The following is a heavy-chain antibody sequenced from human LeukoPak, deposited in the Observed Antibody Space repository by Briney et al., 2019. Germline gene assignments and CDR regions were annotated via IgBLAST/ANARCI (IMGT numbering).Heavy chain of an antibody. V-gene: IGHV3-23*01. Sequence: GGSLRLSCAASGFTFSSYAVTWVRQAPGKGLEWVSDITGSGGSTYYADSVKGRLTISRDNSKNTLYLQMNGLRAEDTAVYYCARARNHYYDSSGAFYDYWGQGTLVTVSS. CDR1: GFTFSSYA. J-gene: IGHJ4*02. CDR2: ITGSGGST. D-gene: IGHD3-22*01. CDR3: ARARNHYYDSSGAFYDY.